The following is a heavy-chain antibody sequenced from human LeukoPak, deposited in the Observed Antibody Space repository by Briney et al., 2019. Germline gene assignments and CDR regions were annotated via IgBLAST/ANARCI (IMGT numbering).Heavy chain of an antibody. Sequence: QPGGSLRLSCAASGFTFSSYAMSWVRQAPGKGLEWVSAISGSGGSTYYADSVKGRFTISRDNSKNTLYLQMNSLRAEDTAVYYCSKAGCSATTCYSNSWGQGTLVTVSS. CDR3: SKAGCSATTCYSNS. J-gene: IGHJ4*02. D-gene: IGHD2-2*01. CDR1: GFTFSSYA. CDR2: ISGSGGST. V-gene: IGHV3-23*01.